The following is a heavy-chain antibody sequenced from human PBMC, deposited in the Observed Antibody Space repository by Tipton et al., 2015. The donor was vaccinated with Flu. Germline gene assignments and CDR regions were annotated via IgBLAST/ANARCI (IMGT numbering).Heavy chain of an antibody. J-gene: IGHJ4*02. D-gene: IGHD3-22*01. Sequence: TLSLTCTVSGGSISSYYWSWIRQPAGKGLEWIGRIYTSGSTYYNPSLKSRVTISVDTSKNQFSLKLSPVTAADTAVYYCARVRAIYYDSSGLSPGYFDYWGQGTLVPVSS. CDR1: GGSISSYY. CDR3: ARVRAIYYDSSGLSPGYFDY. V-gene: IGHV4-4*07. CDR2: IYTSGST.